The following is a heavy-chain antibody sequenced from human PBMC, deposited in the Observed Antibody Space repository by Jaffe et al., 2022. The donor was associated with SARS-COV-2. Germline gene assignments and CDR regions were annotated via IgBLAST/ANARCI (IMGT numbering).Heavy chain of an antibody. V-gene: IGHV3-23*01. CDR3: ARVLNGHFEY. J-gene: IGHJ4*02. CDR1: GFTFISYT. D-gene: IGHD2-8*01. Sequence: EVHLLESGGDLVQPGGSLKLSCAASGFTFISYTMSWIRQAPGKRLEWVAVISGSGDTTYHADSVKGRFIIYRDNSANTVYLHTSSLRADDAAVYYCARVLNGHFEYWGRGTLVSVSS. CDR2: ISGSGDTT.